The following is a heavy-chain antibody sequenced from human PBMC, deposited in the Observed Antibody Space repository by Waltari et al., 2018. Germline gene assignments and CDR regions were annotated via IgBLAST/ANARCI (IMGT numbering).Heavy chain of an antibody. D-gene: IGHD1-26*01. J-gene: IGHJ4*02. V-gene: IGHV3-53*01. CDR3: ASALSGQKAFDY. CDR2: IYSGGTT. CDR1: EFIVSSNY. Sequence: EVQLVESGGGLIQPGGSLRPSCAASEFIVSSNYISCHRQTPGKRLEWVSAIYSGGTTYSADSVKGRFTISRDNSKNTLYLQMNSLRAEDTAVYYCASALSGQKAFDYWGQGTLVTVSS.